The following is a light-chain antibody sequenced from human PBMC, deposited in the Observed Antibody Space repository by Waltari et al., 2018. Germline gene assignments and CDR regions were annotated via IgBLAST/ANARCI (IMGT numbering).Light chain of an antibody. CDR1: PRDVGSYDL. CDR3: CSYAGRGTYV. V-gene: IGLV2-23*02. J-gene: IGLJ1*01. CDR2: EVF. Sequence: QSALTQPASVSGTPGQSIPISCSGTPRDVGSYDLVSWYQQHPGEAPKLLICEVFKRPPDTSSRFSGAKSGSTASLTISGLQPEDEADYYCCSYAGRGTYVFGSGTKVTVL.